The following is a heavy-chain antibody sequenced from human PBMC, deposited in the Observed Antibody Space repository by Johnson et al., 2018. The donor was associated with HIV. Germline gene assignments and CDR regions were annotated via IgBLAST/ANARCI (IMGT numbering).Heavy chain of an antibody. Sequence: QMQLVESGGGVVQPGRSLRLSCAASGFTFSSYAMHWVRQAPGKGLDWVTVISYDGSTKYYADSVKRRFTISSDNSKTTLYLQMNSLRAKDTAVYYCAGVSGVLTGGDSDAFDIWGQGTMVTVSS. CDR1: GFTFSSYA. CDR2: ISYDGSTK. CDR3: AGVSGVLTGGDSDAFDI. V-gene: IGHV3-30*14. J-gene: IGHJ3*02. D-gene: IGHD2-21*02.